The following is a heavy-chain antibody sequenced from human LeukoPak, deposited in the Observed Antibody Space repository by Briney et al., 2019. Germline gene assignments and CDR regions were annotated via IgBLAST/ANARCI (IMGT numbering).Heavy chain of an antibody. CDR3: ARDRPVAGTTYPYYFDY. V-gene: IGHV3-66*02. Sequence: SGGSLRLSCAASGFTVSSNYMSWVRQAPGKGLEWVSVIYSGGSTYYADSVKGRFTISRDNSKNTLYLQMNSLRAEDTAAYYCARDRPVAGTTYPYYFDYWGQGTLVAVSS. J-gene: IGHJ4*02. CDR2: IYSGGST. D-gene: IGHD6-19*01. CDR1: GFTVSSNY.